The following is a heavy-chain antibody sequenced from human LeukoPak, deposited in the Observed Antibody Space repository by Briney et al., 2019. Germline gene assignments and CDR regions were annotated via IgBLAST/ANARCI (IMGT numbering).Heavy chain of an antibody. Sequence: SETLSLTCTVSGGSISSYYWSWIRQPPGKGLEWIGYIYYSGSTNYNPSLKSRVTISVDTSKNQFSLKLSSVTAADTAVHYCAGAAAGPHWFDPWGQGTLVTVSS. CDR2: IYYSGST. J-gene: IGHJ5*02. CDR1: GGSISSYY. V-gene: IGHV4-59*01. D-gene: IGHD6-13*01. CDR3: AGAAAGPHWFDP.